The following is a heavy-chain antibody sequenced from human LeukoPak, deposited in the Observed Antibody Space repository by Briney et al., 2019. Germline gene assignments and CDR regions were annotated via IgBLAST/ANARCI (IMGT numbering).Heavy chain of an antibody. Sequence: PGGSLRLSCAASGFTFRTYSMNWVRQAPGKGLEWVSSISSSSYYIYYADSVKGRFTISRDNAKNSLYLQMNSLRAEDTAVYYCAREGLQDYYYYYMDVWGKGTTVTVSS. V-gene: IGHV3-21*01. CDR2: ISSSSYYI. CDR3: AREGLQDYYYYYMDV. D-gene: IGHD4-11*01. J-gene: IGHJ6*03. CDR1: GFTFRTYS.